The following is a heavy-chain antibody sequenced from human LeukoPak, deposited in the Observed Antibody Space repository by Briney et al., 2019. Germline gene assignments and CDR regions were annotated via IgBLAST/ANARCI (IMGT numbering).Heavy chain of an antibody. J-gene: IGHJ4*02. D-gene: IGHD4-11*01. Sequence: PSETLSLTCTVSGGSISSSTYYWGWIRQPPGKGLEWIGSIYYSGSTYYNPSLKSRVTISVDTSKNQFSLKLSSVTAADTAVYYCARLNDYSNYPYFDYWGQGTLVTVSS. CDR2: IYYSGST. CDR1: GGSISSSTYY. CDR3: ARLNDYSNYPYFDY. V-gene: IGHV4-39*07.